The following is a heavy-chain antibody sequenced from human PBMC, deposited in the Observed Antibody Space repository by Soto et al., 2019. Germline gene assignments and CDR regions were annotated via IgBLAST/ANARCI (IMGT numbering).Heavy chain of an antibody. Sequence: EVQLVESGGGLVQPGGSLRLSCAASGFTFSDHYMDWVRQAPGKGLEWVGRIRNKANSYTTKYAASVKGRFTISRDDSKNSLYLQMNSLKTEDTAVYYCTRALRDGYLADYWGQGTLVTVSS. J-gene: IGHJ4*02. CDR3: TRALRDGYLADY. CDR2: IRNKANSYTT. CDR1: GFTFSDHY. V-gene: IGHV3-72*01. D-gene: IGHD5-12*01.